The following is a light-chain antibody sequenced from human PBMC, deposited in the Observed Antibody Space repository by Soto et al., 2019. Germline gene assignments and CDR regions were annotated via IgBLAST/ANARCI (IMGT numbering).Light chain of an antibody. J-gene: IGKJ2*02. Sequence: EIVMTQSPAPLSVSPGARATLSCRASQSVTSNLAWYQQKPGQAPRLLIYGAFIRATGIPARFSGSGSGTEFSLTISSLQSEDFAVYYCQQYSNWPCTFGQGTKLEIK. CDR1: QSVTSN. CDR2: GAF. CDR3: QQYSNWPCT. V-gene: IGKV3-15*01.